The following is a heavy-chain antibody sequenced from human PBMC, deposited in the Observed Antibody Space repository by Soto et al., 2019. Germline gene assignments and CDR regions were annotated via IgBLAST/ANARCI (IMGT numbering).Heavy chain of an antibody. CDR2: VKR. Sequence: VKRGSSRRLQDRLTLTADPSTSTSYMELRSLTSDDTAVYYCARGWGNYFGVIDYWGQGTLVTVSS. J-gene: IGHJ4*02. D-gene: IGHD3-3*01. CDR3: ARGWGNYFGVIDY. V-gene: IGHV1-18*01.